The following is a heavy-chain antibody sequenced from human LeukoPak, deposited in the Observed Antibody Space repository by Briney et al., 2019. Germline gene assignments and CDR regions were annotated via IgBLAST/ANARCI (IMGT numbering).Heavy chain of an antibody. V-gene: IGHV3-13*05. CDR1: GFTFSTYH. D-gene: IGHD3-16*01. CDR2: IGSAGDP. J-gene: IGHJ6*02. CDR3: ARGRTQLGGGKSYYYGMDV. Sequence: GGSLTLSFAATGFTFSTYHMHWLRQATGKGLEWVSAIGSAGDPSYPDSVRGRFTISRENAKNSLYLQVNSLRAGDTAVCYCARGRTQLGGGKSYYYGMDVWGQGTTVTVSS.